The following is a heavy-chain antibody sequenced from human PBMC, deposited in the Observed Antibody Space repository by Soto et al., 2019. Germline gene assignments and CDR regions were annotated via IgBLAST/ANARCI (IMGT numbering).Heavy chain of an antibody. CDR1: GGSISSSSYY. D-gene: IGHD2-21*02. J-gene: IGHJ5*02. V-gene: IGHV4-39*01. CDR2: IYYSGST. Sequence: SETLSLTCTVSGGSISSSSYYWGWIRQPPGKGLEWIGSIYYSGSTYYNPSLKSRVTISVDTSKNQFSLKLSSVTAADTAVYYCARGFSGGDADWFDPWGQGSLVTVSS. CDR3: ARGFSGGDADWFDP.